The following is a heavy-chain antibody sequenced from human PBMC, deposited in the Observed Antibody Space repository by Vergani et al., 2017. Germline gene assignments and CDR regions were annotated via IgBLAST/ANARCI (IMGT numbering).Heavy chain of an antibody. Sequence: QVQLQESGPGLVKPSETLSLTRTVSGYSISSGYYWGWTRQPPGKGLEWIGSIYHSGSNYYNPSLKSRVTISVDTSKNQFSLKMSSVTAADPAVYYCARVKYYDILTGSRPGGFDPWGQGSLVTVSS. CDR2: IYHSGSN. V-gene: IGHV4-38-2*02. CDR1: GYSISSGYY. D-gene: IGHD3-9*01. J-gene: IGHJ5*02. CDR3: ARVKYYDILTGSRPGGFDP.